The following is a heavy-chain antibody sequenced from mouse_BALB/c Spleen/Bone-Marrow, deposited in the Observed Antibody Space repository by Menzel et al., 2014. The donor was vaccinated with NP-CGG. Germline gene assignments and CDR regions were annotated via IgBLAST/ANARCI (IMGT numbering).Heavy chain of an antibody. CDR3: ARDVPLHDVGSLDY. Sequence: EVRLVESGGGLVQPGGSRKLSCAASGFTFSSFGMHWVRQAPEKGLEWVAYISSGSSTIYYADTVKGRFTISRDNPKNTLFLQMTSLRSEDTAMYYCARDVPLHDVGSLDYWGQGTTLTVSS. V-gene: IGHV5-17*02. J-gene: IGHJ2*01. CDR2: ISSGSSTI. D-gene: IGHD2-12*01. CDR1: GFTFSSFG.